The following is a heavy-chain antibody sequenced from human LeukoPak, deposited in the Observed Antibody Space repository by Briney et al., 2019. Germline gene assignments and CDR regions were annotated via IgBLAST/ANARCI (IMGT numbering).Heavy chain of an antibody. CDR3: AGYYYDSSGYHNIHFDY. CDR2: IIPIFGTA. CDR1: GGTFSSYA. D-gene: IGHD3-22*01. Sequence: SVKVSCKASGGTFSSYAISWVRQAPGQGLEWMGGIIPIFGTADYAQKFQGRVTITTDESTSTAYMELSSLRSEDTAVSCCAGYYYDSSGYHNIHFDYWGQGTLVTVPS. V-gene: IGHV1-69*05. J-gene: IGHJ4*02.